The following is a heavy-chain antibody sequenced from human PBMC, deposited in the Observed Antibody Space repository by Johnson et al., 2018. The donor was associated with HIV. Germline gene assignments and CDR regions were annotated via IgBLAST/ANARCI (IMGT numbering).Heavy chain of an antibody. J-gene: IGHJ3*02. CDR2: IRYDGSNK. D-gene: IGHD3-16*02. CDR1: GFTFSSYA. V-gene: IGHV3-30*04. CDR3: ARGEYDYISGSYRKPPRTDAFDI. Sequence: QVQLVESGGGVVQPGRSPRLSCAASGFTFSSYAMHWVRQAPGQGLEWVAVIRYDGSNKYYADSVKGRFTISSDNSKYTLYLQMNSLRAEDTAGYYCARGEYDYISGSYRKPPRTDAFDIWGQGTMVTVSS.